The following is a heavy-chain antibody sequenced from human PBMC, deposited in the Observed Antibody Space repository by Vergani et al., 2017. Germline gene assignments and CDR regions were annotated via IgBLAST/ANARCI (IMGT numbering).Heavy chain of an antibody. J-gene: IGHJ6*02. Sequence: QVQLQESGPGLVKPPGTLSLTCAVSGGSISSSNWWSWVRQPPGKGLEWIGEIYHSGSTNYNPSLKSRVTISVDKSKNQFSLKLSSVTAADTAVYYCARAGCSCGGSCYSESCSRYYGMGVWGQGTTVTVSS. V-gene: IGHV4-4*03. CDR3: ARAGCSCGGSCYSESCSRYYGMGV. CDR2: IYHSGST. CDR1: GGSISSSNW. D-gene: IGHD2-15*01.